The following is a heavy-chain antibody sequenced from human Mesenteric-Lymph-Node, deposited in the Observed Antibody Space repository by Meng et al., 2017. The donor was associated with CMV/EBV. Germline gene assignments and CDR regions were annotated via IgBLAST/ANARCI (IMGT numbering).Heavy chain of an antibody. CDR3: ARVGPFTTMIVLGYYYYYGMDV. CDR2: INSDESST. D-gene: IGHD3-22*01. CDR1: GFTFSSYS. Sequence: GESLKISCAASGFTFSSYSMNWVRQAPGKGLEWVSRINSDESSTSYADSVKGRFTISRDNAKNTLYLQMNSLRAEDTAVYYCARVGPFTTMIVLGYYYYYGMDVWGQGTTVTVSS. V-gene: IGHV3-74*01. J-gene: IGHJ6*02.